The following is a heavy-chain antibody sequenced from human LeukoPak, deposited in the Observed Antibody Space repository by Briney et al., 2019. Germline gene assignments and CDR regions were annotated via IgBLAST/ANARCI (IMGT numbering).Heavy chain of an antibody. Sequence: GGSLRLSCAASGFTFSSYAMHWVRQAPGKGLEWVAVISYDGSNKYYADSVKGRFTISRDNSKNTLYLQMNSLRAEDTAVYYCAKEGRGTMVRGVITRFDPWGQGTLVTVSS. D-gene: IGHD3-10*01. V-gene: IGHV3-30*04. CDR3: AKEGRGTMVRGVITRFDP. CDR1: GFTFSSYA. CDR2: ISYDGSNK. J-gene: IGHJ5*02.